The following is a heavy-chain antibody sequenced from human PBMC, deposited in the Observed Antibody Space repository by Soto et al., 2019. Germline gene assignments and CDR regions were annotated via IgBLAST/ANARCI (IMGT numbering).Heavy chain of an antibody. Sequence: GGSLRLSCAASGFTFSSYSMNWVRQAPGKGLEWVSYISSSSSTIYYADSVKGRFTISRDNAKNSLYLQMNSLRDEDTAVYYCASSDSSDYYSPSEGKNDYWGQGTLVTVSS. V-gene: IGHV3-48*02. J-gene: IGHJ4*02. D-gene: IGHD3-22*01. CDR3: ASSDSSDYYSPSEGKNDY. CDR2: ISSSSSTI. CDR1: GFTFSSYS.